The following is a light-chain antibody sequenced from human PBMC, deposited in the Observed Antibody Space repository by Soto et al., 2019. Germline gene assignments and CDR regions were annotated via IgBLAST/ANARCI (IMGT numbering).Light chain of an antibody. Sequence: EIVLTQSPATLSLSPGERATLSCRASQSVSSYLAWYQQKPGQAPRLLIYDASNRATGVPDRFSGSGSGTDFTLSVTRLEPEDFAVYYCHQYAVSPLTFGGGTTVEIK. CDR2: DAS. J-gene: IGKJ4*01. CDR1: QSVSSY. CDR3: HQYAVSPLT. V-gene: IGKV3-20*01.